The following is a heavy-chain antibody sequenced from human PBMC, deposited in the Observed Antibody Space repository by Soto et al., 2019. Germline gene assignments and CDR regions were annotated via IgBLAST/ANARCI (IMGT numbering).Heavy chain of an antibody. CDR3: ARGVLLWFGELRVARDYYYYYMDV. CDR2: INHSGST. Sequence: SETLSLTCAVYGGSFSGYYWSWIRQPPGKGLEWIGEINHSGSTNYNPSLKSRVTISVDTSKNQFSLKLSSVTAADTAVYYCARGVLLWFGELRVARDYYYYYMDVWGKGTTVTVSS. J-gene: IGHJ6*03. CDR1: GGSFSGYY. V-gene: IGHV4-34*01. D-gene: IGHD3-10*01.